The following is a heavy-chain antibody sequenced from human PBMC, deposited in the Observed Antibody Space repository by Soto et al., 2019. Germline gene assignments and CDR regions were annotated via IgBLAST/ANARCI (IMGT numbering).Heavy chain of an antibody. D-gene: IGHD2-15*01. CDR3: ARDLGYCRSGTCYREWFDP. CDR2: VRGDNGHT. Sequence: QVQLVQSGAEVKKPGASVKVSCEASGYTFTTHGISWVRQVPGQGLEWMGWVRGDNGHTNYAQSLQGRVTMTTDTSTNTAYMELRSQRSDDTAVYYCARDLGYCRSGTCYREWFDPWGQGTLVTVSS. V-gene: IGHV1-18*01. J-gene: IGHJ5*02. CDR1: GYTFTTHG.